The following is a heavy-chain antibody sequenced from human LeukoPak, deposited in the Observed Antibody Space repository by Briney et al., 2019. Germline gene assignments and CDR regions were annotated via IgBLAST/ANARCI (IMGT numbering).Heavy chain of an antibody. CDR3: ARVELDYDFWSGYYTY. D-gene: IGHD3-3*01. CDR2: IYYSGST. Sequence: SETLSLTCAVYGGSFSGYYWSWIRQPPGKGLEWIGYIYYSGSTNYNPSLKSRVTISVDTSKNQFSLKLSSVTAADTAVYYCARVELDYDFWSGYYTYWGQGTLVTVSS. V-gene: IGHV4-59*01. J-gene: IGHJ4*02. CDR1: GGSFSGYY.